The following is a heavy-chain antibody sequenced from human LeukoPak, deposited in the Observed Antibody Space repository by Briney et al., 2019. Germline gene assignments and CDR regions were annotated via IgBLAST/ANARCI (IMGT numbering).Heavy chain of an antibody. CDR3: ARPTAVTLVDAFNF. CDR1: GFNFSSYW. D-gene: IGHD4-17*01. CDR2: IKQDGTEK. V-gene: IGHV3-7*04. J-gene: IGHJ3*01. Sequence: GGSLRLSCAASGFNFSSYWMTWVRQAPGKGLEWVANIKQDGTEKYRVDSVKGRFTISRDNSKNTLYLQMNSLRDVDTDVYFCARPTAVTLVDAFNFWGLGTMVTVSS.